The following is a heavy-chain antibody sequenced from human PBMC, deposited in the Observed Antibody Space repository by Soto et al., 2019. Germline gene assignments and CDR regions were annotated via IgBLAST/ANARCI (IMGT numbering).Heavy chain of an antibody. V-gene: IGHV3-64D*08. CDR3: VKSPRVITIFGVVPFDS. CDR1: GFTFSAYA. Sequence: VGSLRLSCSASGFTFSAYAMHWVRQAPGKGLEYVSSISGNGGSTYYADSVKGRFTISRDKSKNTLYLQMSSLRPEDTAVYYCVKSPRVITIFGVVPFDSWGQGTPVTVSS. J-gene: IGHJ4*02. CDR2: ISGNGGST. D-gene: IGHD3-3*01.